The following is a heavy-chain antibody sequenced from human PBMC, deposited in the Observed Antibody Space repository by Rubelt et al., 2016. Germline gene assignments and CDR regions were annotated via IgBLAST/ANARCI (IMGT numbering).Heavy chain of an antibody. V-gene: IGHV1-2*06. J-gene: IGHJ4*02. Sequence: APGQGLEWMGRINPNSGGTNYAQKFQGRVTMTRDTSISTAYMELSSLRSEDTAVYYCATVSCSGGSCYSLSLGYWGQGTLVTVSS. CDR3: ATVSCSGGSCYSLSLGY. CDR2: INPNSGGT. D-gene: IGHD2-15*01.